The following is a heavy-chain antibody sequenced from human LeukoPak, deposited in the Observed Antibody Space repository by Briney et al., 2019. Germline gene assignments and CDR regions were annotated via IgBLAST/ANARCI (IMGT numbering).Heavy chain of an antibody. Sequence: GRSLRLSCAASGFTFSSYAMHWVRQAPGKGLEWVAVISYDGSNKYYADSVKGRFTISRDNSKSTLYLQMNSLRAEDTAVYYCATDFPCSSTSCYWGYWGQGTLVTVSS. V-gene: IGHV3-30-3*01. CDR2: ISYDGSNK. CDR3: ATDFPCSSTSCYWGY. CDR1: GFTFSSYA. D-gene: IGHD2-2*01. J-gene: IGHJ4*02.